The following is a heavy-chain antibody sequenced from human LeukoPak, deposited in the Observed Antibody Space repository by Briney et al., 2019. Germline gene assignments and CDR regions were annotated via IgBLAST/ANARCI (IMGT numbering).Heavy chain of an antibody. Sequence: GGSLRLSCAASGFTFSEYWMHWVRQAPGKGLVWVSRINSDGSSTSYADSEKGRFTISRDNAKNTLYLQMNSLRAEDTAVYYCAREEITVTDAFDIWGQGTLVTVSS. D-gene: IGHD4-17*01. CDR2: INSDGSST. J-gene: IGHJ3*02. CDR3: AREEITVTDAFDI. V-gene: IGHV3-74*01. CDR1: GFTFSEYW.